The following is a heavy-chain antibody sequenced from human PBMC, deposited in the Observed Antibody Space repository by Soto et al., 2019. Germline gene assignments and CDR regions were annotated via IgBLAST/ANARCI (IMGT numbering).Heavy chain of an antibody. CDR2: ISSSSTHI. CDR1: GFTFSSHS. Sequence: EVQLVESGGGLVKPGGSLRLSCAASGFTFSSHSMNWVRQAPGKGLEWVSSISSSSTHIYYADSVKGRFTISRDNAKNSLYLQMNSLRAEDTAVYYCASHPRDSSGYWYYFDYWGQGTLVTVSS. D-gene: IGHD3-22*01. V-gene: IGHV3-21*01. CDR3: ASHPRDSSGYWYYFDY. J-gene: IGHJ4*02.